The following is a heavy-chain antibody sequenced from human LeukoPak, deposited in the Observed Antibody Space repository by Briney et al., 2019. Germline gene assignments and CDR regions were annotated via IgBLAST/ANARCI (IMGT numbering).Heavy chain of an antibody. CDR2: INSAGIST. CDR3: ARDIAAAVDY. Sequence: GGSLRLSCTASGFTFSSYWMHWVRHVPGKGLVWVSRINSAGISTNYADSVKGRFTISRDNAKNTLYLQMNSLRAEDTAIYYCARDIAAAVDYWGQGTLVTVSS. J-gene: IGHJ4*02. D-gene: IGHD6-13*01. V-gene: IGHV3-74*01. CDR1: GFTFSSYW.